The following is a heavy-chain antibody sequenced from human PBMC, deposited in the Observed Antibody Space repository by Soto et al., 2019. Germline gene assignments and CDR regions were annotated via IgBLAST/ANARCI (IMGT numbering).Heavy chain of an antibody. CDR3: GKGRGGGILDWFDP. D-gene: IGHD3-16*01. Sequence: EVRLLESGGGLVQPGGSLRLSCAASGFTFSGFCMAWVRQAPGKGLEWVATVTGSGGGTYYADSVKGRFSISRDNSKNAAYLQMHSLRPEDTAVYFWGKGRGGGILDWFDPWGQGIMVTVSS. CDR1: GFTFSGFC. V-gene: IGHV3-23*01. CDR2: VTGSGGGT. J-gene: IGHJ5*02.